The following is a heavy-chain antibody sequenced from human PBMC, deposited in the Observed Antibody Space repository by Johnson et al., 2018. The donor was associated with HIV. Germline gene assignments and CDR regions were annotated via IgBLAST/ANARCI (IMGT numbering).Heavy chain of an antibody. Sequence: MQLVESGGGLVQPGGSLRLSCAASGFTFSSYAMSWVRQAPGKGLEWVSAISGSGGSTYYADSVKGRFTISRDNSKNTLYLQMNSLRAEETALYYCARVTRYNWNSDAFDIWGQGTMVTVSS. CDR3: ARVTRYNWNSDAFDI. CDR2: ISGSGGST. J-gene: IGHJ3*02. CDR1: GFTFSSYA. D-gene: IGHD1-1*01. V-gene: IGHV3-23*04.